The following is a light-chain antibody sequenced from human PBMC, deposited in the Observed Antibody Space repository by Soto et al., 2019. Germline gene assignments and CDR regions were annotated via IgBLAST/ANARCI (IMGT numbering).Light chain of an antibody. J-gene: IGKJ1*01. CDR1: QSGSNY. CDR2: GAS. Sequence: XSPGXRATLSCRASQSGSNYLAWCQQKLGQAPRLLIYGASSRASGFPDRFSGSGSGTDFTLTISRLEPEDSAVYYCQQYGSSPWTFGQGTKVDIK. CDR3: QQYGSSPWT. V-gene: IGKV3-20*01.